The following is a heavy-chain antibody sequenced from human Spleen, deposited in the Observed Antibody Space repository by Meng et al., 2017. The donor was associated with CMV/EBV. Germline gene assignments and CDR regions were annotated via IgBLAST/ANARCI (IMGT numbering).Heavy chain of an antibody. J-gene: IGHJ4*02. D-gene: IGHD6-6*01. CDR1: GFTFDDYT. CDR2: ISWDGGST. CDR3: AKDYANLQLGGPDY. V-gene: IGHV3-43*01. Sequence: GGSLRLSCAASGFTFDDYTMHWVRQAPGKGLEWVSLISWDGGSTYYADSVKGRFTISRDNSKNSLYLQMNSLRTEDTALYYCAKDYANLQLGGPDYWGQGTLVTVSS.